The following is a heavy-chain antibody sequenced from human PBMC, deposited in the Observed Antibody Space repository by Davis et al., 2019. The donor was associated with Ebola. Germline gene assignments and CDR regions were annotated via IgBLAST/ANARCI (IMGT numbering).Heavy chain of an antibody. CDR3: ARDSPGYDILTGYSANSLAFDI. CDR1: GYTFTGYY. CDR2: INPNSGGT. D-gene: IGHD3-9*01. V-gene: IGHV1-2*04. Sequence: AASVKVSCKASGYTFTGYYMHWVRQAPGQGLEWMGWINPNSGGTNYAQKFQGWVTMTRDTSISTAYMELSRLRSDDTAVYYCARDSPGYDILTGYSANSLAFDIWGQGTMVTVSS. J-gene: IGHJ3*02.